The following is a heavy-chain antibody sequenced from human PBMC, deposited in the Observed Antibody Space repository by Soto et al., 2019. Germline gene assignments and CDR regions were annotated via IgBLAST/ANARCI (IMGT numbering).Heavy chain of an antibody. CDR1: GGSISSGGYY. J-gene: IGHJ3*02. V-gene: IGHV4-61*08. CDR3: ARALILTGYYIHDAFDI. Sequence: PSETLSLTCTVSGGSISSGGYYWNWIRQHPGKGLEWIGYIYYSGSTNYNPSLKSRVTISVDTSKNQFSLKLSSVTAADTAVYYCARALILTGYYIHDAFDIWGQGTMVTVSS. CDR2: IYYSGST. D-gene: IGHD3-9*01.